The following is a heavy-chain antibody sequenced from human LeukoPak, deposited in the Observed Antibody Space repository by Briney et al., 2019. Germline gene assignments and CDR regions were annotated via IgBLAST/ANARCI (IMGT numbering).Heavy chain of an antibody. V-gene: IGHV3-30*02. CDR2: IRYDGSNK. D-gene: IGHD1-26*01. Sequence: GGSLRLSCAASGFTFSSYGMHWVRQAPGKGLEWVAFIRYDGSNKYYADSVKGRFTISRDNSKNTLYLQLNSLRAEDTAVYYCAKSGATYSLGYFDYWGQGTLVTVSS. J-gene: IGHJ4*02. CDR1: GFTFSSYG. CDR3: AKSGATYSLGYFDY.